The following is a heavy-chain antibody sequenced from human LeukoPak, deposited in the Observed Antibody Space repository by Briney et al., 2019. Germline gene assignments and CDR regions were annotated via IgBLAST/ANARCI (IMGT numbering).Heavy chain of an antibody. D-gene: IGHD6-6*01. CDR2: IYDGGST. CDR1: GFPGRKKY. V-gene: IGHV3-53*01. Sequence: PGGALRLSCAASGFPGRKKYMTWVRPAPGEGLEWVSIIYDGGSTYYADSVKGRFTISRDNSKNTLYLQMNSLRAEDTALYYCASSSLSAGWNYWGQGTLVTVSS. CDR3: ASSSLSAGWNY. J-gene: IGHJ4*02.